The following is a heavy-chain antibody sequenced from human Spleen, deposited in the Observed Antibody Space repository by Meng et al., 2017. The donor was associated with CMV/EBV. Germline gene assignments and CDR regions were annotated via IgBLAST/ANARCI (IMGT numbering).Heavy chain of an antibody. J-gene: IGHJ5*02. CDR3: ARARGRVVIEPTSGTGWFDP. D-gene: IGHD2/OR15-2a*01. Sequence: FINYGINWVRQAPGQGLEWMGWIRPYNENTKYAQKLPGRVTLTTNTSTNSADMELTSLRSDDTAVYYCARARGRVVIEPTSGTGWFDPWGQGTLVTVSS. CDR2: IRPYNENT. CDR1: FINYG. V-gene: IGHV1-18*01.